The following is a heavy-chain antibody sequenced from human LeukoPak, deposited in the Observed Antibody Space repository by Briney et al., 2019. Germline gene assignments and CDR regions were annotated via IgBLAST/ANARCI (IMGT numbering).Heavy chain of an antibody. CDR3: ARDRRHCSFTNCYNAYFDY. Sequence: GGSLRLSCAASGFSFSNYGMHWVRQPPGKGLQWVAVIWYDGSNKYYADSVKGRFTISRDNAKNSLYLQVNSLRAEDTAVYYCARDRRHCSFTNCYNAYFDYWGQGTLVTVSS. V-gene: IGHV3-33*01. CDR1: GFSFSNYG. J-gene: IGHJ4*02. CDR2: IWYDGSNK. D-gene: IGHD2-2*02.